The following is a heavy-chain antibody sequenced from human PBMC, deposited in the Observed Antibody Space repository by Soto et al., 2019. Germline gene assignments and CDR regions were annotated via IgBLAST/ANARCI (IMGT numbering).Heavy chain of an antibody. V-gene: IGHV1-2*04. CDR2: INPNSGGT. J-gene: IGHJ4*02. CDR1: GYTFTGYY. D-gene: IGHD6-13*01. CDR3: ARSPLGVYSSSWFDY. Sequence: ASVKVSCKASGYTFTGYYMHWVRQAPGQGLEWMGWINPNSGGTNYAQKFQGWVTMTRDTSISTTYMELSRLRSDYTALYYCARSPLGVYSSSWFDYWGQGTLVTVSS.